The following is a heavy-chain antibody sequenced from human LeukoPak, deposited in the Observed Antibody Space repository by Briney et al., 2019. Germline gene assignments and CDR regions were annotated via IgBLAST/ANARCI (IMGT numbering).Heavy chain of an antibody. D-gene: IGHD2-15*01. CDR2: IYYSGST. CDR1: GGSISSSSYY. CDR3: ASSNCSGGSCYSVYWYFDL. V-gene: IGHV4-39*01. Sequence: PSETLSLTCTVSGGSISSSSYYWGWIRQPPGKGLEWIGSIYYSGSTYYNPSLKSRATISVDTSKNQFSLKLSSVTAADTAVYYCASSNCSGGSCYSVYWYFDLWGRGTLVTVSS. J-gene: IGHJ2*01.